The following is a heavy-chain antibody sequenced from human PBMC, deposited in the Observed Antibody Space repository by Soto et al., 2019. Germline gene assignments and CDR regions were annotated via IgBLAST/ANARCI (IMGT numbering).Heavy chain of an antibody. D-gene: IGHD3-22*01. CDR2: IIPIFGTA. CDR3: ARDSEYYDSSGYYYPVYFDY. V-gene: IGHV1-69*06. Sequence: GASVKVSCKASGGTFSSYAISWVRQAPGQGLEWMGGIIPIFGTANYAQKFQGRVTITADKSTSTAYMELSSLRSEDTAVYYCARDSEYYDSSGYYYPVYFDYWGQGTLVTVSS. J-gene: IGHJ4*02. CDR1: GGTFSSYA.